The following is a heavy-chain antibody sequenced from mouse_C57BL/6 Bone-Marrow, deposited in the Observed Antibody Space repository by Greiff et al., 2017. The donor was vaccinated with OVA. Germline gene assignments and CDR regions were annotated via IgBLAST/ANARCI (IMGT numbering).Heavy chain of an antibody. CDR1: GYTFTSYW. CDR2: IDPSDSYT. J-gene: IGHJ2*01. D-gene: IGHD1-1*01. V-gene: IGHV1-50*01. Sequence: QVQLQQPGAELVKPGASVKLSCKASGYTFTSYWLQWVKQRPGQGLEWIGEIDPSDSYTTYNQQFKGKATLTVDTSSSTAYMQLSSLTSEDSAVYYCANRITTVGALFDYWGQGTTRTVSS. CDR3: ANRITTVGALFDY.